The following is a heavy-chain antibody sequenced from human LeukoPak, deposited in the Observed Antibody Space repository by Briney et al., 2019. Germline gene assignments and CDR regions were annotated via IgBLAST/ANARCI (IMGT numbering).Heavy chain of an antibody. Sequence: SKTLSLTCAVYGGTFSGYYWSWIRQPPGKGQEWIGEINHSGSTNYNPSLKSRVTISVDTSKHQFSLKLSSVTAADTTVYYCARGYCSGGSCLPNLDAFDFCVQGTMVTVSS. D-gene: IGHD2-15*01. J-gene: IGHJ3*01. CDR1: GGTFSGYY. CDR2: INHSGST. CDR3: ARGYCSGGSCLPNLDAFDF. V-gene: IGHV4-34*01.